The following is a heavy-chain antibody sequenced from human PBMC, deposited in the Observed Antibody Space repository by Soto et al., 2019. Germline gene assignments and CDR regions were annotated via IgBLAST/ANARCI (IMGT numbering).Heavy chain of an antibody. Sequence: GGSLRLSCAASGFTFSSYSMNWVRQAPGKGLEWVSYISSSSSTIYYADSVKGRFTISRDNAKNSLYLQMNSLRDEDTAVYYCAREMAGGYGDYAWDIWGQGTMVTVSS. J-gene: IGHJ3*02. CDR2: ISSSSSTI. D-gene: IGHD4-17*01. CDR3: AREMAGGYGDYAWDI. V-gene: IGHV3-48*02. CDR1: GFTFSSYS.